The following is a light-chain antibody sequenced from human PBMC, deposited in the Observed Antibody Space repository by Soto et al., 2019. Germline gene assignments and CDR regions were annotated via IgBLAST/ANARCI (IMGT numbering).Light chain of an antibody. CDR2: TSN. J-gene: IGLJ1*01. V-gene: IGLV1-44*01. Sequence: SVLTQQPSASVTPGQRVTISCSGSNANIGNNKVNWYQQLPGTAPKLLIYTSNQRPSGVPDRFSGSKSGTSASLAISGLQSEDEADYYCATWDDSLHGYVFGTGTRSPS. CDR1: NANIGNNK. CDR3: ATWDDSLHGYV.